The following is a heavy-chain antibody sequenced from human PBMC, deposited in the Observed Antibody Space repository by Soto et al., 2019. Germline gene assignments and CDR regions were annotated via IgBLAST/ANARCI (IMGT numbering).Heavy chain of an antibody. V-gene: IGHV6-1*01. CDR2: TYYRSKWYN. D-gene: IGHD6-19*01. CDR1: GDSVSSNSAA. CDR3: ARSGGAVAGPGWGFFGY. J-gene: IGHJ4*02. Sequence: SQTLSLTCALSGDSVSSNSAAWNWIRQSPSRGLEWLGRTYYRSKWYNDYAVSVKSRITINPDTSKNQFSLQLSSVTAADTAVYYCARSGGAVAGPGWGFFGYWGQGALVTVSS.